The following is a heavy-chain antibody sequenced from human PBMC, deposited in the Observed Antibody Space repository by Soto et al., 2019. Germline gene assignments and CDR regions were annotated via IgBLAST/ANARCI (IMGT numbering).Heavy chain of an antibody. J-gene: IGHJ3*02. Sequence: GGSLRLSCAASGFTFSSYAMSWVRQAPGKGLEWVSAISGSGGSSYYADPVKGRFTISRDNSKNTLYLQMNSLRAEDTAVYYCAKDLAVAGTLTAFDIWGQGTMVTVSS. CDR1: GFTFSSYA. CDR3: AKDLAVAGTLTAFDI. CDR2: ISGSGGSS. V-gene: IGHV3-23*01. D-gene: IGHD6-19*01.